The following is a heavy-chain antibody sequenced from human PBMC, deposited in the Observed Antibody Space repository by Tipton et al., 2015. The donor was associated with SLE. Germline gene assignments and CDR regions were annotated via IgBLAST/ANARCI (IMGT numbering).Heavy chain of an antibody. CDR3: ARLGADSSGYYLYWFDP. CDR1: GYSFTSHW. D-gene: IGHD3-22*01. CDR2: IYPVDSDT. V-gene: IGHV5-51*03. Sequence: QLVQSGAEVKKPGESLKISCKGSGYSFTSHWIGWVRQLPGRGLEWMGIIYPVDSDTRYSPSFQGQVTISADKSINTAYLQWSSLKASDTAMYYCARLGADSSGYYLYWFDPWGQGTLVTVSS. J-gene: IGHJ5*02.